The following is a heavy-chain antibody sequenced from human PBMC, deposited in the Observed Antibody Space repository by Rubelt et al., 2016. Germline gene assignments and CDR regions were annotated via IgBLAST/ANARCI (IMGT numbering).Heavy chain of an antibody. CDR1: GLTFNNAW. V-gene: IGHV3-30*03. J-gene: IGHJ4*02. CDR3: ASAVLDY. Sequence: VQLVESGGGLVKPGGSLRLSCAASGLTFNNAWMNWVRQAPGKRLEWVALISDDGSNKYYADSVKGRFTISRDNSKNTLYLQMNSLRAEETALYYCASAVLDYWGQGTLVIVSS. CDR2: ISDDGSNK.